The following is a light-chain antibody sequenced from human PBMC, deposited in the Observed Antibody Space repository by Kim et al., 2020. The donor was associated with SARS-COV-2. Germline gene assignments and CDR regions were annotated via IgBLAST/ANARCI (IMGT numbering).Light chain of an antibody. J-gene: IGLJ2*01. Sequence: QSVLTQPPSLSGAPGQRVTISCTGSSSNIGAGHDVHWYQHVPGTVPRLLIYGNTKRPSGIPDRFSASKSGSSASLAITGLHAEDEAEYFCQSYDTSLRGSVFGGGTKLTVL. CDR1: SSNIGAGHD. CDR2: GNT. CDR3: QSYDTSLRGSV. V-gene: IGLV1-40*01.